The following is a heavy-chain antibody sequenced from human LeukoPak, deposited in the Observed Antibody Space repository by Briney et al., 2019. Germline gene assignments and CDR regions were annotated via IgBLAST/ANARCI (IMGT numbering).Heavy chain of an antibody. CDR3: AKYLSAKGPPYALEV. Sequence: PGGSLRLSCAASDFTFRSYAMQWVRQAQGKGLEWVSGISGSGDSTFYADSAKGRFTIFRDNSKNTLYLQMNSLRAEDTAVYYCAKYLSAKGPPYALEVWGQGTTVTVSS. CDR2: ISGSGDST. V-gene: IGHV3-23*01. CDR1: DFTFRSYA. J-gene: IGHJ6*02.